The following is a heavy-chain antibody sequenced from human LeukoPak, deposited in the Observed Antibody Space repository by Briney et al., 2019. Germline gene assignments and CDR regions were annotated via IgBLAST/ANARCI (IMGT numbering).Heavy chain of an antibody. CDR1: GGSISSSNW. V-gene: IGHV4-4*02. Sequence: SETLSLTCAVSGGSISSSNWWSWVRQPPGKGLEWIGEIYHSGSTNYNPSLKSRVTISVDKSKNQFSLKLSSVTAADTAVYYCARARGYYDSSGYPPKYYFDYWGQGTLVTVSS. D-gene: IGHD3-22*01. CDR3: ARARGYYDSSGYPPKYYFDY. CDR2: IYHSGST. J-gene: IGHJ4*02.